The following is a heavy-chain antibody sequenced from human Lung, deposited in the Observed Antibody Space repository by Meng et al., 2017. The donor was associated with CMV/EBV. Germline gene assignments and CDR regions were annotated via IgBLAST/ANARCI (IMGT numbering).Heavy chain of an antibody. CDR3: ARDFGSSWYPNWFDP. J-gene: IGHJ5*02. V-gene: IGHV4-4*07. Sequence: QVQLQDAGLGLGQPSETLSLTCTAAGDSITSYDGSWIRQPAGKGLEWIGRISASGNTRYNPSLKSRVTMSVDTSKNQFSLKLSSVTAADTAVYYCARDFGSSWYPNWFDPWGQGTLVTVSS. D-gene: IGHD6-13*01. CDR2: ISASGNT. CDR1: GDSITSYD.